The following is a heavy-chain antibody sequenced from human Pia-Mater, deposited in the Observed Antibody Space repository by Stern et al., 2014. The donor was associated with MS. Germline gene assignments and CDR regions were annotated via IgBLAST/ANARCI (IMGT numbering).Heavy chain of an antibody. CDR2: IDWDGAK. CDR1: GFSLNTTGTR. V-gene: IGHV2-70*04. CDR3: ARSLAGVFDF. J-gene: IGHJ4*02. Sequence: QVTLKESGPALIKPKQALTLTCTFSGFSLNTTGTRVTWIRQSPGKALEWLAGIDWDGAKLSKASLKTRLHISKDTSKSHVVLALTNMDPVYPATYYCARSLAGVFDFWGQGAMVTVSS.